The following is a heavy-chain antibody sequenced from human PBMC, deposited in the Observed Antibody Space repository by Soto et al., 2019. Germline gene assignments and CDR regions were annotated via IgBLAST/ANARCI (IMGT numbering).Heavy chain of an antibody. CDR2: VNPSGGSA. Sequence: QVQLVQSGAEVKKPGASVKVSCKTSGYIFTAYSMHWVRQAPGQGLEWMGVVNPSGGSAHYAQSFEGRVTLNRDTSTRTFYMELSSLRSEDTAVYYCAREENCRGGTCYSEYFHHWGQGTLVTDSS. J-gene: IGHJ1*01. V-gene: IGHV1-46*01. D-gene: IGHD2-15*01. CDR3: AREENCRGGTCYSEYFHH. CDR1: GYIFTAYS.